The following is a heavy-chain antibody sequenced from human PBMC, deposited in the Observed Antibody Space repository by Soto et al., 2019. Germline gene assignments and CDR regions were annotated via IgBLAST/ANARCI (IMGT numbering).Heavy chain of an antibody. Sequence: QLHLQESGPRLVKPSETLSLMCTVSGGSIKTSSFYWAWIRQSPGKGLEWIGSIYHSGSTLYNPSLKHPLTISIDTSKGQSSLKLNSLSAPDTAVYFCARQAPADVLTSRGAWFDPCSQGILVTVSS. CDR3: ARQAPADVLTSRGAWFDP. D-gene: IGHD3-9*01. J-gene: IGHJ5*02. CDR2: IYHSGST. CDR1: GGSIKTSSFY. V-gene: IGHV4-39*01.